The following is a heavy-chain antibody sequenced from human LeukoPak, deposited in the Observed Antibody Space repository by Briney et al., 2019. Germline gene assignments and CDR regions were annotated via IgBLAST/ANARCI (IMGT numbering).Heavy chain of an antibody. Sequence: PGGSLRLSCAASGFTFSDHYMSWIRQAPGKGLEWVSYISSSGSTIYYADSVKGRFTISRDNAKNSLYLQMNSLRAEDTAVYYCAREAAVAGLYYGMDVWGQGTTVTVSS. CDR3: AREAAVAGLYYGMDV. D-gene: IGHD6-19*01. CDR1: GFTFSDHY. CDR2: ISSSGSTI. V-gene: IGHV3-11*01. J-gene: IGHJ6*02.